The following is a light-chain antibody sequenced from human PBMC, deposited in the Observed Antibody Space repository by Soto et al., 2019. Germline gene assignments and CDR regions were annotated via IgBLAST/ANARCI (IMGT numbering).Light chain of an antibody. V-gene: IGKV3-20*01. Sequence: EIVLTQSPATLALSPGERGTLSCRASQSVTSYLAWYQQKPGQAPRLLIYGTSSRATGIPDRFSGSGSGTDFTLTISRLEPEDFAVFYCQQYGRSITLGQGTRLEI. J-gene: IGKJ5*01. CDR2: GTS. CDR1: QSVTSY. CDR3: QQYGRSIT.